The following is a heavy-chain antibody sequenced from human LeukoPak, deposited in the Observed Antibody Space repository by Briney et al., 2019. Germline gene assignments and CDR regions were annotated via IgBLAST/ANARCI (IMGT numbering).Heavy chain of an antibody. Sequence: GGSLRLSCAASGFTVSNNYMSWVRQAPGKGLEWVSIIYTGGGTFYADSVKGRFTISRDNSKNTLYLQMNSLRAEDTAVYYCARSAVRYYFDYWGQGTLVTVSS. J-gene: IGHJ4*02. CDR2: IYTGGGT. D-gene: IGHD3-10*01. CDR1: GFTVSNNY. CDR3: ARSAVRYYFDY. V-gene: IGHV3-53*01.